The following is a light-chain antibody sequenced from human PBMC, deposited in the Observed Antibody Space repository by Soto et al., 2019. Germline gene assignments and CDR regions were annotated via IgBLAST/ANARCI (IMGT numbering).Light chain of an antibody. CDR2: QDT. J-gene: IGLJ2*01. V-gene: IGLV3-1*01. CDR1: RLGNKY. Sequence: SYELTQSPSVSVSPGQTASITCSGDRLGNKYVCWYQQKPGQSPVLVIYQDTKRPSGIPERFSGSNSGNTATLTISGTQAMYEADYYCQAWDNSEEVFGGGTKRTVL. CDR3: QAWDNSEEV.